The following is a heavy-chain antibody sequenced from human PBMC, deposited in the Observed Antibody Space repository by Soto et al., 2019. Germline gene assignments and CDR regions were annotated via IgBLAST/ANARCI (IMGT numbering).Heavy chain of an antibody. J-gene: IGHJ4*02. CDR1: GGTFSSYA. Sequence: QVQLVQSGAEVKKPGSSVKVSCKASGGTFSSYAISWVRQAPGQGLEWMGGIIPIFGTANYAQKFQGRVTITADKSTSTAYMELSSLRSEDTVVYYCARDRGYYYGSGSYYNPFDYWGQGTLVTVSS. CDR3: ARDRGYYYGSGSYYNPFDY. CDR2: IIPIFGTA. V-gene: IGHV1-69*06. D-gene: IGHD3-10*01.